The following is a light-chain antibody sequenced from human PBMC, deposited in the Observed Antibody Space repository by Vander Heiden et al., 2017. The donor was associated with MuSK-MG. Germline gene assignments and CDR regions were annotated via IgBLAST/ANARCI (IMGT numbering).Light chain of an antibody. V-gene: IGLV2-14*01. J-gene: IGLJ3*02. Sequence: QSALSQPASVSGSPGQSITISCTGTSSDIGDFDYVSWYQQYPGKAPKLLIYEVTHRPSGVSDRFSGSKSGNTASLTISGLQAEDEADYYCSSYSNTNSLVFGGGTTLTVL. CDR2: EVT. CDR1: SSDIGDFDY. CDR3: SSYSNTNSLV.